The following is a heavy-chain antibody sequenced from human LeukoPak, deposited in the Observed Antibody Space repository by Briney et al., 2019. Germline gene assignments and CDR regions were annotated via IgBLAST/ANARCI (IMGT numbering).Heavy chain of an antibody. V-gene: IGHV4-34*01. CDR2: INHSGST. Sequence: SETLSLTCAVYGGSFSGYYWSWIRQPPGKGLEWIGEINHSGSTNYNPSLKSRVTISVDTSKNQFSLKLSSVTAADTAVYYCARGKCGGWPRAVNWGQGTLVTVSS. CDR1: GGSFSGYY. CDR3: ARGKCGGWPRAVN. D-gene: IGHD2-21*01. J-gene: IGHJ4*02.